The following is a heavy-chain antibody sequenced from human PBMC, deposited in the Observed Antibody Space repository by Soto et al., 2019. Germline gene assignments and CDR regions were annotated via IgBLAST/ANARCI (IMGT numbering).Heavy chain of an antibody. CDR3: ASYEQWVVRIFDY. CDR2: ISAYNCKT. Sequence: QVQLVQSGAEVKKPGASVKISCKASGYTFTSYGISWVRQAPGQGLERMGWISAYNCKTNYAQKLQGRVTMTTDTTTRKTYMELRSLRSDDTDVYYCASYEQWVVRIFDYWGQGTLVTVSS. CDR1: GYTFTSYG. D-gene: IGHD6-19*01. V-gene: IGHV1-18*01. J-gene: IGHJ4*02.